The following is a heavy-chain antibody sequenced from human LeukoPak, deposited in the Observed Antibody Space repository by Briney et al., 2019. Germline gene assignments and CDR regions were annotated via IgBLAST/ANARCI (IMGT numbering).Heavy chain of an antibody. CDR3: AGVLQLIAVADTWPRPIDY. CDR2: FDPEDGET. J-gene: IGHJ4*02. Sequence: ASVTVSCKVSGYTLTELSMHWVRQAPGKGLEWMGAFDPEDGETIYAQKFQGRVTMTEDTSTDTAYMELSSLRSEDTAVYYCAGVLQLIAVADTWPRPIDYWGQGTLVTVSS. CDR1: GYTLTELS. D-gene: IGHD6-19*01. V-gene: IGHV1-24*01.